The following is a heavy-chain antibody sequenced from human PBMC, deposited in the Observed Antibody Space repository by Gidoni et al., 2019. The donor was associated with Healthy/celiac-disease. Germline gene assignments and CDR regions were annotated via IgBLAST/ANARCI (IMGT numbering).Heavy chain of an antibody. V-gene: IGHV3-23*01. Sequence: EVQLLESGGGLVQPGGSLRLSCAASGFTFSSYAMSWVRQAPGKGLEWVSAISGSGGSTYYTDSVKGRFTISRDNSKNTLYLQMNSLRAEDTAVYYCAKDSEGYSYGPGDYWGQGTLVTVSS. CDR2: ISGSGGST. D-gene: IGHD5-18*01. CDR1: GFTFSSYA. J-gene: IGHJ4*02. CDR3: AKDSEGYSYGPGDY.